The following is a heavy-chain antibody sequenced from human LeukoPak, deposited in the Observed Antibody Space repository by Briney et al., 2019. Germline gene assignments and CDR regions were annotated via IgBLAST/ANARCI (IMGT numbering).Heavy chain of an antibody. CDR1: GFTFNNAW. V-gene: IGHV3-15*07. J-gene: IGHJ4*02. D-gene: IGHD3-9*01. CDR3: TTPFPYYDILTGYRPFDY. CDR2: IKSKTDGETT. Sequence: PGGSLRLSCAASGFTFNNAWMNWVRQAPGKGLEWVGRIKSKTDGETTDYVAPVKGRFTISRDDSKNTLYLHMNSLKTEDTAVYYCTTPFPYYDILTGYRPFDYWGQGTLVTVSS.